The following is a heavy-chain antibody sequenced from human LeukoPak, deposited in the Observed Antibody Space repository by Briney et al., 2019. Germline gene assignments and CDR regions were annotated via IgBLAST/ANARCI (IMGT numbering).Heavy chain of an antibody. CDR2: ISNSASTI. CDR1: GFTFSTYR. CDR3: ARGDFSNRYLNYYMDV. J-gene: IGHJ6*03. V-gene: IGHV3-48*04. D-gene: IGHD4-11*01. Sequence: PGGSLRLSCAASGFTFSTYRMNWVRQAPGKGLEWVSYISNSASTIYYADSVKGRFTISRDNTKNSLYLQMNSLRAGDTAVYYCARGDFSNRYLNYYMDVWGKGTTVTVSS.